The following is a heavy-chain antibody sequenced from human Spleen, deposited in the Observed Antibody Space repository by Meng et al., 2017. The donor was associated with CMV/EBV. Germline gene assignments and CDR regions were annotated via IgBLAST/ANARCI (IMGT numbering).Heavy chain of an antibody. CDR2: ISGSGGST. D-gene: IGHD6-19*01. V-gene: IGHV3-23*01. Sequence: GGSLRLSCAASGFTFSSYAMSWVRQAPGKGLEWVSAISGSGGSTYYADSVKGRFTISRDNSKNTLYLQMNSLRAEDTAVYYCAKDGRRSSSGWYRGAPDYWGQGTLVTVSS. CDR1: GFTFSSYA. CDR3: AKDGRRSSSGWYRGAPDY. J-gene: IGHJ4*02.